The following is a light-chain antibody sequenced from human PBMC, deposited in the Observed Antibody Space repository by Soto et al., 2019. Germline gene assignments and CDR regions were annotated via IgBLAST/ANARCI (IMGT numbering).Light chain of an antibody. CDR3: QQYGSSRWT. Sequence: EIVLTQSPGTLSLSPGDRATLSCRASQSVSDTYIAWYQQKPGQAPRLLIYGASSRATGMPDRFSGSGSGTDFTLTISRLEPEDFAVDYCQQYGSSRWTFGQGTKVEIK. V-gene: IGKV3-20*01. CDR2: GAS. J-gene: IGKJ1*01. CDR1: QSVSDTY.